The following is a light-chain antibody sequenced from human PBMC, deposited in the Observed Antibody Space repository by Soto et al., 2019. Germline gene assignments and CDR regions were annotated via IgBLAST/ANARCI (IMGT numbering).Light chain of an antibody. J-gene: IGKJ4*01. Sequence: DIQMTQSPSLLSASVGDRVTITCRASQAISSYLAWFQQKPGKAPKSLIYAASSLHSGVPSKFSGNGSGTEFTLTISSLQAEDFATYYCQQYNSHPLTFGGGTKVEIK. CDR2: AAS. CDR1: QAISSY. CDR3: QQYNSHPLT. V-gene: IGKV1-16*02.